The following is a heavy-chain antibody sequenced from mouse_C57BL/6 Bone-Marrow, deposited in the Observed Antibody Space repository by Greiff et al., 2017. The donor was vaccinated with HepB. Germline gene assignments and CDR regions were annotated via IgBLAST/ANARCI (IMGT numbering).Heavy chain of an antibody. CDR1: GYAFTNYL. D-gene: IGHD2-5*01. V-gene: IGHV1-54*01. CDR2: INPGSGGT. Sequence: QVQLQQSGAELVRPGTSVKVSCKASGYAFTNYLIEWVKQRPGQGLEWIGVINPGSGGTNYNEKFKGKATLTADKSSSTAYMQLSSLTSEDSAVYFCARSYSSNYWYFDVWGTGTTVTVSS. CDR3: ARSYSSNYWYFDV. J-gene: IGHJ1*03.